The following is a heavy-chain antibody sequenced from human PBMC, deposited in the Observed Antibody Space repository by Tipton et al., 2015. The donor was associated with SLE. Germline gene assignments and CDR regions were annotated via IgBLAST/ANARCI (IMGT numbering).Heavy chain of an antibody. J-gene: IGHJ4*02. Sequence: TLSLTCAVYGGSFSGYYWSWVRQPPGKGLEWIGEINHSGSTNYNPSLKSRVTISVDTSKNQFSLKLSSVTAADTAVYYCARFGYRIAVGIGNYWGQGTLVTVSS. CDR3: ARFGYRIAVGIGNY. D-gene: IGHD6-19*01. CDR2: INHSGST. CDR1: GGSFSGYY. V-gene: IGHV4-34*01.